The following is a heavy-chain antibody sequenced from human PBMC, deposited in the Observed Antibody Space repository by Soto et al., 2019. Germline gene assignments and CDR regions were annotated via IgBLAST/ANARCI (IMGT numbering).Heavy chain of an antibody. CDR3: GKNPQITAPEDALYYFDL. Sequence: ASVKVSCKASGYIFTRYAIHWVRQAPGQRPEWMGWINAANGNTKYSQMFQGRVTITRDRSASTSYMELSSLRFDDRAVYYCGKNPQITAPEDALYYFDLWGRETLITVSS. J-gene: IGHJ4*02. D-gene: IGHD5-18*01. CDR1: GYIFTRYA. V-gene: IGHV1-3*01. CDR2: INAANGNT.